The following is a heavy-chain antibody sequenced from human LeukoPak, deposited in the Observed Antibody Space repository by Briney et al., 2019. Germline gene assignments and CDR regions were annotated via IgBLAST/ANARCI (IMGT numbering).Heavy chain of an antibody. Sequence: GGSLRLSCAASGFTFSSYAMSWVRQAPGKGQEWVSAISGSGGSTYYADSVKGRFTISRDNSKDTVYLQMNSLRVEDTAVYFCARDWPNRLTAGGIWFDPWGPGTLVTVSA. CDR1: GFTFSSYA. V-gene: IGHV3-23*01. D-gene: IGHD6-13*01. CDR3: ARDWPNRLTAGGIWFDP. CDR2: ISGSGGST. J-gene: IGHJ5*02.